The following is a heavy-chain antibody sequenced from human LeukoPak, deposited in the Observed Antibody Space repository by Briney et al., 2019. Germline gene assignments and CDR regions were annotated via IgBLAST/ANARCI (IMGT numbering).Heavy chain of an antibody. V-gene: IGHV4-30-4*08. J-gene: IGHJ4*02. CDR3: ARSHYYDSSGYSARWYYFDY. Sequence: PSETLSLTCTVSGGSISSGDYYWSWIRQPPGKGLEWIGYIYYSGSTYYKPSLKSRVTMSVDTSNNQFSLKLSSVTAADTAVYYCARSHYYDSSGYSARWYYFDYWGQGTLVTVSS. CDR1: GGSISSGDYY. CDR2: IYYSGST. D-gene: IGHD3-22*01.